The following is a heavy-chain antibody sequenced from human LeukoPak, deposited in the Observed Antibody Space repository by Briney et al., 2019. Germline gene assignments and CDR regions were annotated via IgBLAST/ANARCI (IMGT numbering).Heavy chain of an antibody. Sequence: PSETLSLTCTVSGGSISSVGYYWSWIRQPPGKGLEWIGSIYYSGSTYYNPSLKSRVTISVDTSKNQFSLKLSSVTAADTAVYYCARDKVRWLQFSILGVFDYWGQGTLVTVSS. CDR1: GGSISSVGYY. CDR3: ARDKVRWLQFSILGVFDY. CDR2: IYYSGST. V-gene: IGHV4-39*07. J-gene: IGHJ4*02. D-gene: IGHD5-24*01.